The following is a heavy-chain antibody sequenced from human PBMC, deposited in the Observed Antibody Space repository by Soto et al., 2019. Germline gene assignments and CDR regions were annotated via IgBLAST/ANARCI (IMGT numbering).Heavy chain of an antibody. D-gene: IGHD3-3*01. CDR1: GYTFTSYG. Sequence: ASVKVSCKASGYTFTSYGISWVRQAPGQGLEWMGWISAYNGNTNYAQKLQGRVTMTTDASTSTAYMELRSLRSDDTAVYYCAREDFWSGYCNGMDVWGQGTTVTVSS. CDR2: ISAYNGNT. V-gene: IGHV1-18*01. CDR3: AREDFWSGYCNGMDV. J-gene: IGHJ6*02.